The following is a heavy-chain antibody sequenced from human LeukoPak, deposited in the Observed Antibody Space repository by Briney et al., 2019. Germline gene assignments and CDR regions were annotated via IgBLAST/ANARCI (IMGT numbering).Heavy chain of an antibody. D-gene: IGHD4-11*01. CDR2: INPKSGGT. CDR1: GYTFTGYY. J-gene: IGHJ5*02. CDR3: ARDPLTTVTPNWFDP. Sequence: APVKVSCKASGYTFTGYYIHWVRQAPGQGLEWMGRINPKSGGTNYAQKFQGRVTMTRDPSISTAYMELSRLRSDDTAVYFCARDPLTTVTPNWFDPWGQGTLVTVSS. V-gene: IGHV1-2*06.